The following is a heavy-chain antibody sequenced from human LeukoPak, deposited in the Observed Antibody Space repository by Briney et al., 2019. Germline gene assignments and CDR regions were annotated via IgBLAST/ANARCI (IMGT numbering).Heavy chain of an antibody. Sequence: SETLSLTCTVSGGSISSYYWSWIRQPPGKGLEWIGYIHYIGSTNYNPSLKSRVTISVDTSKNQFSLKLSAVTAADTAVYYCARTTEGYCRGRSCYSYYYYMDVWGKGTTVTVSS. J-gene: IGHJ6*03. CDR2: IHYIGST. CDR1: GGSISSYY. D-gene: IGHD2-15*01. V-gene: IGHV4-59*01. CDR3: ARTTEGYCRGRSCYSYYYYMDV.